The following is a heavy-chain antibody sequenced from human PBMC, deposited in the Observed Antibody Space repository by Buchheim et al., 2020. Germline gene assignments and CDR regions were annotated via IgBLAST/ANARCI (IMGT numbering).Heavy chain of an antibody. J-gene: IGHJ6*02. Sequence: EVQLVESGGGLVQPGGSLRLSCAASGFTVNTNYMTWVRQAPGEGLECVSVIYSDGSTYSADSVTGRFTISRDNSKNTLYLQMNSLRAEDTAVYYCAAQATYYGMDVWGQGTT. CDR1: GFTVNTNY. V-gene: IGHV3-66*02. CDR3: AAQATYYGMDV. CDR2: IYSDGST.